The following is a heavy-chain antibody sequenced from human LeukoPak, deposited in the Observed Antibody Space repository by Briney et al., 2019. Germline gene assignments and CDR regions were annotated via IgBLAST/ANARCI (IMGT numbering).Heavy chain of an antibody. V-gene: IGHV1-69*01. D-gene: IGHD6-13*01. J-gene: IGHJ6*02. CDR2: SIPIFGTP. CDR3: ARDILEGSSWYLFYYYGMDV. Sequence: SVKVSCKASGDTFSIYAISWVRHAPGQGLEWMGGSIPIFGTPNYAQKFQRRATITADESTSTAYMELSSLRSDDTAVYYCARDILEGSSWYLFYYYGMDVWGQGTTVTVSS. CDR1: GDTFSIYA.